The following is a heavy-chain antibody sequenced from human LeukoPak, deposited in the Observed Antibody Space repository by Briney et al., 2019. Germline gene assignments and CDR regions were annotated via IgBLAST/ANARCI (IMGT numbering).Heavy chain of an antibody. Sequence: GASVKVSCKASGYTFTGYYMHWVRQAPGQGLEWMGWINPNSGGTNYAQKFQGRVTMTRDTSISTAYMELSRLRSDDTAVYYCARDRAYYYDSSGYYYYGMDVWGQGTTVTVSS. CDR3: ARDRAYYYDSSGYYYYGMDV. CDR1: GYTFTGYY. CDR2: INPNSGGT. D-gene: IGHD3-22*01. V-gene: IGHV1-2*02. J-gene: IGHJ6*02.